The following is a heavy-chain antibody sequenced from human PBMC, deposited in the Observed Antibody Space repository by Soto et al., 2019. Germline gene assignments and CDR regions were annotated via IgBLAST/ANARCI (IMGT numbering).Heavy chain of an antibody. CDR2: ISWNSGSI. Sequence: GGSLRLSCAASGFTFDDYAMHWVRQAPGKGLEWVSGISWNSGSIGYADSVKGRFTISRDNAKNSLYLQMNSLRAEDTALDYCANGLDSSSWDYFDYWGQGTLVTVSS. CDR1: GFTFDDYA. V-gene: IGHV3-9*01. J-gene: IGHJ4*02. D-gene: IGHD6-6*01. CDR3: ANGLDSSSWDYFDY.